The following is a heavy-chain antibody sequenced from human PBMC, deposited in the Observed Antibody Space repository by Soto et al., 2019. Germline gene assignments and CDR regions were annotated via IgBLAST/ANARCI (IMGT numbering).Heavy chain of an antibody. J-gene: IGHJ4*02. CDR2: ISGYNINT. Sequence: QVRLVQSGPEVKKPGASVRVSCKASGYTFANYGITWVRQTSGQGLEWLGWISGYNINTHYAQKFEDSVTLTTANSKSTVCMELRSLKSDDTAIYFCARERRWEPLMYWGQGTIVTVSP. CDR1: GYTFANYG. D-gene: IGHD1-26*01. V-gene: IGHV1-18*01. CDR3: ARERRWEPLMY.